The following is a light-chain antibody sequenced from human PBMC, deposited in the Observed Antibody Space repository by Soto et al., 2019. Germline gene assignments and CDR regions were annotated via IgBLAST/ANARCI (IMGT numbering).Light chain of an antibody. V-gene: IGKV3-20*01. J-gene: IGKJ1*01. CDR2: GAP. Sequence: ERGSLSCRASQTVRNNYLAWYQQKPGQAPGLLIYGAPNGATGIPDRFSGSGSGTDFTHASSSLDPEDFAMYSCQHYATSPRTFARGTKVDIK. CDR1: QTVRNNY. CDR3: QHYATSPRT.